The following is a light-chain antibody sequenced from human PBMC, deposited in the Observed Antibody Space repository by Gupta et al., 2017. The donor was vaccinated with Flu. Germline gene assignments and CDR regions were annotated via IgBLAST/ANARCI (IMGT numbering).Light chain of an antibody. Sequence: QSALTQPASVSGSPGPSITLSCTGTSSDVGGYNYVSWYQQHPGKAPKLMIYEVSNRPSGVSNRFSGSKSGNTASLTISGLQAEDEADYYCSSYTSSSTVVFGGGTKLTVL. CDR1: SSDVGGYNY. CDR3: SSYTSSSTVV. V-gene: IGLV2-14*01. J-gene: IGLJ2*01. CDR2: EVS.